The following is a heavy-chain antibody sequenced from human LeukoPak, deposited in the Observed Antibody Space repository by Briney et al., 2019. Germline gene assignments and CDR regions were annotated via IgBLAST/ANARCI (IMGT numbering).Heavy chain of an antibody. CDR2: ISCDGNTT. Sequence: GGSLRLSCAASGFSFRSYWMHWVRQLPGKGLVWVSRISCDGNTTGYADSVKGRFTISRDNAKNTLFLQMNSLRAEDTAVYYCVRSGYYFDSSGYYMADYWGQGTLVTVSS. CDR1: GFSFRSYW. CDR3: VRSGYYFDSSGYYMADY. J-gene: IGHJ4*02. D-gene: IGHD3-22*01. V-gene: IGHV3-74*01.